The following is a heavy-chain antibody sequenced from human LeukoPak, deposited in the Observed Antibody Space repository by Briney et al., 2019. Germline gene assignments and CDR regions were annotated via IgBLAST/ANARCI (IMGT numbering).Heavy chain of an antibody. CDR2: INPNSGGT. D-gene: IGHD6-19*01. J-gene: IGHJ4*02. CDR1: GYTFTGYY. V-gene: IGHV1-2*06. CDR3: ARELEQWLVDRSFDY. Sequence: GASVKVSCKASGYTFTGYYMHWVRQAPGQGLEWMGRINPNSGGTNYAQKFQGRVTMTRDTPISTAYMELSRLRSDDTAVYYCARELEQWLVDRSFDYWGQGTLVTVSS.